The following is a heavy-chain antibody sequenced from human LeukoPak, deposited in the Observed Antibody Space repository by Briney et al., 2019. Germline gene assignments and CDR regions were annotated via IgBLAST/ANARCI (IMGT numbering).Heavy chain of an antibody. CDR2: ISISGGVT. Sequence: PGGSLRLSCAASGFTFYRFALSWVRQAPGKGLEWVSGISISGGVTYYADSVKGRFTISRDNSKSTVYLQMTSLRAEDTAVYYCAKGGIYGDFGTFWGQGTLVAVSP. CDR1: GFTFYRFA. CDR3: AKGGIYGDFGTF. V-gene: IGHV3-23*01. J-gene: IGHJ4*02. D-gene: IGHD4-17*01.